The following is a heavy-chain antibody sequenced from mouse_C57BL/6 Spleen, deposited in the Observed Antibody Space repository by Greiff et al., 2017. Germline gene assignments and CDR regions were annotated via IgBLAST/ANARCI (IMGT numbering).Heavy chain of an antibody. CDR1: GYTFTGYW. V-gene: IGHV1-9*01. CDR2: ILPGSGST. Sequence: QVQLQQPGAELMKPGASVKLSCKATGYTFTGYWIEWVKQRPGHGLEWIGEILPGSGSTNYNEKFKCKATVTADTSSNTASMQLSSLTTGDSAIYYWALITTGLASNYFDYWGQGTTLTVSS. J-gene: IGHJ2*01. D-gene: IGHD1-1*01. CDR3: ALITTGLASNYFDY.